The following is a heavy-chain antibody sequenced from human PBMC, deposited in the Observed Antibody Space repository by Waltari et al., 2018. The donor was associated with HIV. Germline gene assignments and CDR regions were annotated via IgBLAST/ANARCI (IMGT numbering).Heavy chain of an antibody. Sequence: QVQLQELGPGLVKPSETLSLTCTVSGGSVSSGSYYWSWIRQPPGKGLEWIGYIYYSGSTNYNPSLKSRVTISVDTSKNQFSLKLSSVTAADTAVYYCARDWANGYDNDYWGQGTLVTVSS. J-gene: IGHJ4*02. D-gene: IGHD5-12*01. CDR3: ARDWANGYDNDY. CDR2: IYYSGST. CDR1: GGSVSSGSYY. V-gene: IGHV4-61*01.